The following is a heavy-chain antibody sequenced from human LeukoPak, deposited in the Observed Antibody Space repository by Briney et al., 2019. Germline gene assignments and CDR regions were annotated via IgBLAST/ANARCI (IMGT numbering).Heavy chain of an antibody. CDR1: GFTFSSYG. V-gene: IGHV3-30*03. D-gene: IGHD5-18*01. CDR2: ISYDGSNK. Sequence: GGSLRLSCAASGFTFSSYGMHWVRQAPGKGLEWVAVISYDGSNKYYADSVKGRFTISRDNSKNTLYLQMNSLRAEDTAVYYCARAKRGYSYGYGGFGLYYFDYWGQGTLVTVSS. CDR3: ARAKRGYSYGYGGFGLYYFDY. J-gene: IGHJ4*02.